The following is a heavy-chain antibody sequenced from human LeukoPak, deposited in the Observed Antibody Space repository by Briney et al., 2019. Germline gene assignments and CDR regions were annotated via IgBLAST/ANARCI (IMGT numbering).Heavy chain of an antibody. D-gene: IGHD2-2*01. CDR3: ARARFDCSTFSCYLFVS. CDR2: MNPNTGST. CDR1: GYTFTSYD. V-gene: IGHV1-8*01. Sequence: ASVKVSCKASGYTFTSYDINWVRQATGQGLEWTGWMNPNTGSTGYAQTFQGRVTITRNTSISTAYMELSSLRSEDTAVYYCARARFDCSTFSCYLFVSWGQATPVTVCS. J-gene: IGHJ4*02.